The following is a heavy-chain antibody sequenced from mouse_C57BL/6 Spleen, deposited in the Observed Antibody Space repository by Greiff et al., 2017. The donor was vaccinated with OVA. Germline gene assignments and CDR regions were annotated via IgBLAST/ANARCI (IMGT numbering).Heavy chain of an antibody. CDR2: INPNNGGT. CDR3: ARSSYYSNYATAMDY. Sequence: EVKLMESGPELVKPGASVKIPCKASGYTFTDYNMDWVKQSHGKSLEWIGDINPNNGGTIYNQKFKGKATLTVDKSSSTAYMELRSLTSEDTAVYYCARSSYYSNYATAMDYWGQGTSVTVSS. CDR1: GYTFTDYN. V-gene: IGHV1-18*01. J-gene: IGHJ4*01. D-gene: IGHD2-5*01.